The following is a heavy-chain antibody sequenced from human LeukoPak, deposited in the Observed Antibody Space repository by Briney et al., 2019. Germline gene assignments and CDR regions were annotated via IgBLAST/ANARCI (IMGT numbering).Heavy chain of an antibody. Sequence: GGSLRLSCAASGFTFGSCWMNWVRQTPGRGPEWVANVSRDGSETYYLDSVKGRFTISKDNAKNSLYLQMNSLRAEDTALYHCARNNGMDVWGQGTTVIVSS. V-gene: IGHV3-7*03. CDR1: GFTFGSCW. CDR3: ARNNGMDV. CDR2: VSRDGSET. J-gene: IGHJ6*02.